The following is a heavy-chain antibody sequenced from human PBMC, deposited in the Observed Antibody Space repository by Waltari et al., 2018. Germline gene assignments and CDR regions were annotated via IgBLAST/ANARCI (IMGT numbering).Heavy chain of an antibody. D-gene: IGHD6-13*01. CDR3: ARHVMIAAAGTFDY. CDR2: IYHSGST. J-gene: IGHJ4*02. CDR1: GYSISSGYY. V-gene: IGHV4-38-2*01. Sequence: QVQLQESGPGLVKPSETLSLTCAVSGYSISSGYYWGWIRQPPGKGLEWIGSIYHSGSTSCNPSLKSRVTISVDTSKNQFSLKLSSVPAADTAVYYCARHVMIAAAGTFDYWGQGTLVTVSS.